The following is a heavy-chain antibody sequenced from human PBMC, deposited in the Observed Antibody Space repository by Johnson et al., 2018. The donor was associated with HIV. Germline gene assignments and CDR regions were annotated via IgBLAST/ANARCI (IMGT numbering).Heavy chain of an antibody. V-gene: IGHV3-30*02. CDR2: IRSDGSNK. CDR1: AFTFSSYA. D-gene: IGHD6-19*01. CDR3: AKDRAVARWDAFDI. J-gene: IGHJ3*02. Sequence: QMLLVESGGGLVQPGGSLRLSCAASAFTFSSYAMSWVRQAPGKGLEWVAFIRSDGSNKYYVDSVKGRFTISRDNSKNTLYLQMKSLGAEDTALYYCAKDRAVARWDAFDIWGQGTMVTVSS.